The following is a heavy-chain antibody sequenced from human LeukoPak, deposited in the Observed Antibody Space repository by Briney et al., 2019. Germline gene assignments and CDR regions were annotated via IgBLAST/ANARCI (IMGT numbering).Heavy chain of an antibody. CDR3: ARAFVSGNSDFGY. CDR1: GFTFRSYW. D-gene: IGHD4-23*01. Sequence: TGGSLRLSCAASGFTFRSYWMTWVRQAPGKGLEWVANIKQDGSAKYYVDSVKGRFTISRDNAKNSLSLQMNSLRAEDTAVYYCARAFVSGNSDFGYWGQGTLVTVSS. CDR2: IKQDGSAK. V-gene: IGHV3-7*01. J-gene: IGHJ4*02.